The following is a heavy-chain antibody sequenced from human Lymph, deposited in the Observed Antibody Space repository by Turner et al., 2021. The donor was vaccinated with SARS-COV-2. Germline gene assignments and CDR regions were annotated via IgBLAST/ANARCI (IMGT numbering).Heavy chain of an antibody. V-gene: IGHV1-8*01. Sequence: QVQLVQYGAEVKKPGASVKVSCKASGYTFTSYDINWVRQATGQGLEWMGWMNPNSGYTGYAQKFQGRVTMTRNTSISTAYMELNSLTSDDTAVYYCAKGDGYPPHGLLDPWGQGTLVTVSS. CDR3: AKGDGYPPHGLLDP. CDR2: MNPNSGYT. CDR1: GYTFTSYD. J-gene: IGHJ5*02. D-gene: IGHD6-25*01.